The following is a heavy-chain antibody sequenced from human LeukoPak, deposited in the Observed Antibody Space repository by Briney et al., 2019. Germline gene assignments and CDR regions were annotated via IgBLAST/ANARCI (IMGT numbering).Heavy chain of an antibody. CDR1: GFTFSSYA. J-gene: IGHJ4*02. Sequence: GGSLRLSCAASGFTFSSYAMSWVRQAPGKGLEWVSGISGSDGSTNYADSVKGRFTISRENSKNTLYLQMKSLKTEDTAVYYCTTAPAGGLDFDYWGQGTLVTVSS. V-gene: IGHV3-23*01. D-gene: IGHD3-16*01. CDR3: TTAPAGGLDFDY. CDR2: ISGSDGST.